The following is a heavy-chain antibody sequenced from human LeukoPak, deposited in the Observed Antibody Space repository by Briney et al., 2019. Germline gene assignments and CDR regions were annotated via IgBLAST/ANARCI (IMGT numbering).Heavy chain of an antibody. CDR3: ARQTPMIKDPSHYYYYGMDV. Sequence: SETLSLTCTVSGGSISSYYWSWIRQPPGKGLEWIGYIYYSGSTNYNPSLKSRVTISVDTSKNQFSLKLSSVTAADTAVYYCARQTPMIKDPSHYYYYGMDVWGRGTTVTVSS. CDR1: GGSISSYY. J-gene: IGHJ6*02. V-gene: IGHV4-59*08. D-gene: IGHD3-22*01. CDR2: IYYSGST.